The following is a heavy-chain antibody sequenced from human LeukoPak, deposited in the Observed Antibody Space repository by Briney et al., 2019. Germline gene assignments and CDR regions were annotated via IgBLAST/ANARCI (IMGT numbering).Heavy chain of an antibody. V-gene: IGHV3-21*01. J-gene: IGHJ4*02. CDR3: AGRDSGYDQFDY. D-gene: IGHD5-12*01. CDR2: ISSSSSYI. Sequence: GGSLRLSCAASGFTFSSYSMNWVRQAPGKGLEWVSSISSSSSYIYYADSVKGRFTISRDNAKNSLYLQMNSLRAEDTAVYYCAGRDSGYDQFDYWGQGTLVTVSS. CDR1: GFTFSSYS.